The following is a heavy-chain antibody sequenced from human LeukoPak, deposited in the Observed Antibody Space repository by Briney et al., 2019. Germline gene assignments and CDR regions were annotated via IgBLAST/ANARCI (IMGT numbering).Heavy chain of an antibody. CDR1: GGSFSGYY. D-gene: IGHD5-18*01. CDR3: ARWDTAMVNYDY. J-gene: IGHJ4*02. V-gene: IGHV4-34*01. Sequence: SETLSLTCAVYGGSFSGYYWRWIRQPPGKGLEWIGEINHSGSTNYNPSLKSRVTISVDTSKNQFSLKLSSVTAADTAVYYCARWDTAMVNYDYWGQGTLVTVSS. CDR2: INHSGST.